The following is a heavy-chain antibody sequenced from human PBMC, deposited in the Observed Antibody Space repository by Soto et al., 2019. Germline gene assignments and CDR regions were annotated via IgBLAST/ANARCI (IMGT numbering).Heavy chain of an antibody. CDR2: ISPKSTYR. D-gene: IGHD2-21*01. Sequence: GGSLRLSCPTSGFPFSDYYMSWIRQAPGKGLEWLSHISPKSTYRNYADSVKGRFTISRDNTKSSLFLQMNSLGVEDTAVYYCVRGGGGGLFEHWGQGVLVTVSS. V-gene: IGHV3-11*06. CDR1: GFPFSDYY. J-gene: IGHJ4*02. CDR3: VRGGGGGLFEH.